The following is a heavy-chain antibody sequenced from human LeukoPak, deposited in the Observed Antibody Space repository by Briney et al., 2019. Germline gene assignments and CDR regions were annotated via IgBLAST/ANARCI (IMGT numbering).Heavy chain of an antibody. CDR3: ARWDRSVGNAFDI. D-gene: IGHD3-22*01. CDR2: INPSGGDI. Sequence: ASVRVSCKASGDTFIRSYMHWVRQAPGQGLEWMGIINPSGGDIRYAQKFQGRVTMTRDTSTSTVYLELRSLRSEDTAVYYCARWDRSVGNAFDIWGQGTMITISS. CDR1: GDTFIRSY. V-gene: IGHV1-46*01. J-gene: IGHJ3*02.